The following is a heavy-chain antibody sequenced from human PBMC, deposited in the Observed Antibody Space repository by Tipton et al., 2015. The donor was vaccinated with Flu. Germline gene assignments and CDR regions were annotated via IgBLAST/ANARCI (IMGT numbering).Heavy chain of an antibody. CDR3: ARLSYYDVDLKNFYFDY. CDR2: VYTSGVT. CDR1: GGSITNYY. V-gene: IGHV4-4*07. J-gene: IGHJ4*02. Sequence: LRLSCTVFGGSITNYYWSWIRQPAGKGLEWIGRVYTSGVTNYNPSLKSLVTMSVDTSKNQFSLKVHSVTAADTAVYYCARLSYYDVDLKNFYFDYWGQGALVTVSS. D-gene: IGHD3-10*02.